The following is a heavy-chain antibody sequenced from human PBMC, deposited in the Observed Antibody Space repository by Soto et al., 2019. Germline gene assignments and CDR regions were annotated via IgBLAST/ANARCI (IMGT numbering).Heavy chain of an antibody. CDR1: GYTFTYRY. J-gene: IGHJ3*02. V-gene: IGHV1-45*02. Sequence: GASVKVSCKAPGYTFTYRYLHWVRQAPGQALEWMGWITPFNGNTNYAQKFQDRVTITRDRSMSTAYMKLSSLRSEDTAMYYCATPRIAAASDAFDIWGQGTLVTVS. CDR3: ATPRIAAASDAFDI. CDR2: ITPFNGNT. D-gene: IGHD6-13*01.